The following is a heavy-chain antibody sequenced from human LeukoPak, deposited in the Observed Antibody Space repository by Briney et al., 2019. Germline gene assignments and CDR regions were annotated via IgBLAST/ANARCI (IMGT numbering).Heavy chain of an antibody. CDR1: GFTFSSYS. CDR2: ISSSSSYI. J-gene: IGHJ6*04. Sequence: GSLRLSCAASGFTFSSYSMNWVRQAPGKGLEWVSSISSSSSYIYYADSVKGRFTISRDNAKNSLYLQMNSLRAEDTAVYYCARVGTVVVPAASYYYYGMDVWGKGTTVTVSS. V-gene: IGHV3-21*01. D-gene: IGHD2-2*01. CDR3: ARVGTVVVPAASYYYYGMDV.